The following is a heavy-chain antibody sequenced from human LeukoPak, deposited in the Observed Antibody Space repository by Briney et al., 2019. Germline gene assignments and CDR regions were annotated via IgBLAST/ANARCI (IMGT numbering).Heavy chain of an antibody. D-gene: IGHD3-10*01. J-gene: IGHJ6*02. Sequence: ASVKVSCKASGCTFTSYGISWVQQAPGQGLEWMGWISAYNGNTNYAQKLQGRVTMTTDTSTSTAYMELRSLRSDDTAVYYCARSATNRDISASGSDYYYYGMDVWGQGTTVTVSS. CDR3: ARSATNRDISASGSDYYYYGMDV. V-gene: IGHV1-18*01. CDR2: ISAYNGNT. CDR1: GCTFTSYG.